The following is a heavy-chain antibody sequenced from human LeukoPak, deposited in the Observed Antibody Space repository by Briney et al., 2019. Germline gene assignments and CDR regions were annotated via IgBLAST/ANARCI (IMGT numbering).Heavy chain of an antibody. CDR2: ISSSSSYI. CDR1: GFTFSSYS. J-gene: IGHJ4*02. CDR3: ARGSGIAAANDY. V-gene: IGHV3-21*01. D-gene: IGHD6-13*01. Sequence: GGSLRLSCAASGFTFSSYSMNWVRQAPGKGLEWVSSISSSSSYIYYADSVKGRFTISRDNAKNSLYLQMNSLRAEDTAVYYCARGSGIAAANDYWGQGTLSPSPQ.